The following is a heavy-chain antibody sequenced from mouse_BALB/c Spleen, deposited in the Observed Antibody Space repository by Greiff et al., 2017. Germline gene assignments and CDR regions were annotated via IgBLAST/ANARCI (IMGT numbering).Heavy chain of an antibody. Sequence: EVQLQQSGAELVKPGASVKLSCTASGFNIKDTYMHWVKQRPEQGLEWIGRIDPANGNTKYDPKFQGKATITADTSSNTAYLQLSSLTSEDTAVYYCARSPYDADYFDYWGQGTTLTVSS. CDR1: GFNIKDTY. D-gene: IGHD2-3*01. CDR2: IDPANGNT. J-gene: IGHJ2*01. CDR3: ARSPYDADYFDY. V-gene: IGHV14-3*02.